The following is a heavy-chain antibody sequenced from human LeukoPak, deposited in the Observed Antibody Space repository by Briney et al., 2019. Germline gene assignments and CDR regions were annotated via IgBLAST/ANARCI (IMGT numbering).Heavy chain of an antibody. CDR3: ARDSGRVPAARYYYYMDV. J-gene: IGHJ6*03. D-gene: IGHD2-2*01. Sequence: ASVKVSCKASGYSFSYFGINWVRQAPGQGLEWMGWINAYNGNTNYAQKLQGRVTMTTDTSTSTAYMELRSLRSDDTAVYYCARDSGRVPAARYYYYMDVWGKGTTVTVSS. CDR2: INAYNGNT. CDR1: GYSFSYFG. V-gene: IGHV1-18*01.